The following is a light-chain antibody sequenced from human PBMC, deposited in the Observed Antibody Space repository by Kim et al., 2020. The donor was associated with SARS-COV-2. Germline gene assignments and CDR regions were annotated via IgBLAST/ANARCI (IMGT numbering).Light chain of an antibody. Sequence: ALGQTVRITCQGDSRRKYYASWYQQKPGQAPVLVIYGNNNRPSGIPDRFSGSSSGYTDYSTITGAQAEDEADYYCNSRDSSDNHVVFGGGTKLTVL. CDR2: GNN. CDR1: SRRKYY. CDR3: NSRDSSDNHVV. J-gene: IGLJ2*01. V-gene: IGLV3-19*01.